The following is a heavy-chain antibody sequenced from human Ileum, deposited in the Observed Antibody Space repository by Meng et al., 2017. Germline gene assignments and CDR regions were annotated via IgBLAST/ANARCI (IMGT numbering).Heavy chain of an antibody. J-gene: IGHJ4*02. D-gene: IGHD4-23*01. CDR3: ARHGGYYQGF. V-gene: IGHV4-4*02. CDR2: ISHSGST. Sequence: LQESGPGLVKPSATRSLTCAVSSGSITSDTYWSWVRLPPGKGLEWIGQISHSGSTFYNPSLKSRVTMSVDKSKSQFSLMLTSVTAADTAVYYYARHGGYYQGFWGQGTLVTVSS. CDR1: SGSITSDTY.